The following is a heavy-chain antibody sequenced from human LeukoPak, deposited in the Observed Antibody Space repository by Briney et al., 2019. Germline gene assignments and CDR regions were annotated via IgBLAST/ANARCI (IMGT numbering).Heavy chain of an antibody. J-gene: IGHJ1*01. CDR1: GFTFSIYA. D-gene: IGHD5-24*01. CDR3: VGDGRDGYNRYFHH. Sequence: PGGSLRLSCSASGFTFSIYAMHWVRQAPGKGLQYVSVISGNGVGTSYADSVKGRFTISRDNSKNTVYLQMSSLRAEDTAVYYCVGDGRDGYNRYFHHWGLGTLVTVSS. CDR2: ISGNGVGT. V-gene: IGHV3-64D*06.